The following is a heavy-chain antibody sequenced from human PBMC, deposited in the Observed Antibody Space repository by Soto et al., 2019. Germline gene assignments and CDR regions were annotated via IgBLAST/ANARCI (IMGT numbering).Heavy chain of an antibody. D-gene: IGHD1-1*01. J-gene: IGHJ6*03. CDR3: ARTTRYSYYYYYMDV. CDR2: IYYSGST. V-gene: IGHV4-59*01. CDR1: GGSISSYY. Sequence: PSETLSLTCTVSGGSISSYYWSWIRQPPGKGLEWIGYIYYSGSTNYNPSLKSRVTISVDTSKNQFSLKLSSVTAADTAVYYCARTTRYSYYYYYMDVWGKGTTVTVSS.